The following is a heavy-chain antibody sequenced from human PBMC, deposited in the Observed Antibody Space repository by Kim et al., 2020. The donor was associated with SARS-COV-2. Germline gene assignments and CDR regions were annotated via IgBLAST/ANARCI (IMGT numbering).Heavy chain of an antibody. V-gene: IGHV3-23*01. D-gene: IGHD1-26*01. CDR3: AKNSGLSLRGGMDV. CDR1: GITLSSYA. CDR2: ISGIDGAI. Sequence: GGSLRLSCAASGITLSSYAMSWVRQAPGKGLEWVSGISGIDGAIYYAVSVKGRFGFSRDISKNTVYLQMNSLRAEDTAVYYCAKNSGLSLRGGMDVWGQGTTVTVSS. J-gene: IGHJ6*02.